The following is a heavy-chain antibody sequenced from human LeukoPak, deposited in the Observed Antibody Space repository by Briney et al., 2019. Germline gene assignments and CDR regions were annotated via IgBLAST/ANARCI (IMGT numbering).Heavy chain of an antibody. CDR3: ARQLVADNWFDP. V-gene: IGHV4-59*08. CDR2: IYYSGST. J-gene: IGHJ5*02. CDR1: GGSISSYY. D-gene: IGHD5-12*01. Sequence: SETLSLTCTVSGGSISSYYWSWIRQPPGKGLEWIGYIYYSGSTNYNPSLKSRATISVDTSKNQFSLKLSSVTAADTAVYYCARQLVADNWFDPWGQGTLVTVSS.